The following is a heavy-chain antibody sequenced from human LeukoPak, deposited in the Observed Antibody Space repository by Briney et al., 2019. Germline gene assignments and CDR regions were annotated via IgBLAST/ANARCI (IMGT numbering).Heavy chain of an antibody. J-gene: IGHJ2*01. CDR3: AREERYWYSDL. CDR1: GGSISSGGYY. Sequence: SETLSLTCTVSGGSISSGGYYWSWIRQHPGKGLEWIGYIYYSGSTYYNPSLKSRVTIPVDTSKNQFSLKLSSVTAADTAVYYCAREERYWYSDLWGRGTLVTVSS. D-gene: IGHD1-1*01. CDR2: IYYSGST. V-gene: IGHV4-31*03.